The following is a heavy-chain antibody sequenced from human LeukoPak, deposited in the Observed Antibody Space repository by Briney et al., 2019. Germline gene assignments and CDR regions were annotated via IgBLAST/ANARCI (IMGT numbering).Heavy chain of an antibody. CDR3: AREGTYYYDSSGYPTDWYFDL. V-gene: IGHV4-59*01. D-gene: IGHD3-22*01. CDR1: GGPISSYY. CDR2: IYYSGST. J-gene: IGHJ2*01. Sequence: SETLSLTCSVSGGPISSYYWSWIRQPPGKGLEWIGYIYYSGSTNYNPSLKSRVTISVDTSKNQFSLQLSSVTAADTAVYYCAREGTYYYDSSGYPTDWYFDLWGRGTLVTVSS.